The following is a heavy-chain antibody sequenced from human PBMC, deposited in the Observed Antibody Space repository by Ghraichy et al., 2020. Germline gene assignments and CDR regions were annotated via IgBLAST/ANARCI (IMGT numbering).Heavy chain of an antibody. D-gene: IGHD4-17*01. CDR2: ISGSGGST. Sequence: GGSLRLSCAASGFTFSSYAMSWVRQAPGKRLEWVSAISGSGGSTYYADSVKGRFTISRDNSKNTLYLQMNSLRAEDTAVYYCAKDLSGDYASNWGQGTLVTVSS. J-gene: IGHJ4*02. V-gene: IGHV3-23*01. CDR1: GFTFSSYA. CDR3: AKDLSGDYASN.